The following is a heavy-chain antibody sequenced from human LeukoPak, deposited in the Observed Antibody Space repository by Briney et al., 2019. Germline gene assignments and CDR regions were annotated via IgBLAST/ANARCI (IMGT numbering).Heavy chain of an antibody. J-gene: IGHJ4*02. CDR1: GFTFSSYW. V-gene: IGHV3-7*01. CDR2: IKQDGSEK. CDR3: ARGVSITMIVVVITHFDY. Sequence: GGSLRLSCAASGFTFSSYWMSWVRQAPGKGLEWVANIKQDGSEKYYVDSVKGRFTISRDNAKNSLYLQMNSLRAEDTAVYYCARGVSITMIVVVITHFDYWGQGTLVTVSS. D-gene: IGHD3-22*01.